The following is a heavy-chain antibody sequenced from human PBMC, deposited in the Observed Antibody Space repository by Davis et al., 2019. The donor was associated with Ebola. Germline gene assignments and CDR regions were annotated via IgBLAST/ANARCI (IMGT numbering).Heavy chain of an antibody. V-gene: IGHV1-8*01. CDR3: ARGLLLSRPNWFDP. Sequence: ASVKVSCKASGYTFTSYDINWVRQATGQGLEWMGWMNPNSGNTGYAQKFQGRVTMTRNTSISTAYMELSSLRSEDTAVYYCARGLLLSRPNWFDPWGQGTLVTVSS. CDR2: MNPNSGNT. CDR1: GYTFTSYD. D-gene: IGHD2-2*01. J-gene: IGHJ5*02.